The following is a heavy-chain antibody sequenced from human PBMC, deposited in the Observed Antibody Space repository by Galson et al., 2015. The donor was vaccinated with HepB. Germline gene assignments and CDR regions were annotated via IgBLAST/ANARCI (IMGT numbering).Heavy chain of an antibody. CDR3: STGGYYLDY. D-gene: IGHD3-22*01. CDR2: IKSKADGGTT. V-gene: IGHV3-15*07. Sequence: SLRLSCAASGFTFSNAWMNWVRQAPGKGLEWVARIKSKADGGTTDYAAPVKGRFTISRDDSKNTVYLQMNSLKTEDTGVYYCSTGGYYLDYWGQGTLVTVSS. J-gene: IGHJ4*02. CDR1: GFTFSNAW.